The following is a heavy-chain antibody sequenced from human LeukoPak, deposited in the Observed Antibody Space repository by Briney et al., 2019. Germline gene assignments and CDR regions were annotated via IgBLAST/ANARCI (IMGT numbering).Heavy chain of an antibody. CDR3: ARDEEYCSSTSCYNAFDI. D-gene: IGHD2-2*02. CDR1: GYTLTSYG. CDR2: ISAYNGNT. V-gene: IGHV1-18*01. Sequence: GASVKVSCKASGYTLTSYGISWVRQAPGQGLEWMGWISAYNGNTNYAQKLQGRVTMTTDTSTSTAYMELSSLRSEDTAVYYCARDEEYCSSTSCYNAFDIWGQGTMVTVSS. J-gene: IGHJ3*02.